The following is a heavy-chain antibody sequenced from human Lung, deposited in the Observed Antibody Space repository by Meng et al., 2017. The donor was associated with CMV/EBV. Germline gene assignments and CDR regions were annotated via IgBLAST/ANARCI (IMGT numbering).Heavy chain of an antibody. Sequence: GGSXRLXCAASGFTFSSYSMNWVRQAPGKGLEWVSSISSSSYIYYADSVKGRFTISRDNAKNSLYLQMNSLRAEDTAVYYCASPYYYDSRGAFDIWGQGTMVTVSS. CDR3: ASPYYYDSRGAFDI. D-gene: IGHD3-22*01. CDR2: ISSSSYI. J-gene: IGHJ3*02. CDR1: GFTFSSYS. V-gene: IGHV3-21*01.